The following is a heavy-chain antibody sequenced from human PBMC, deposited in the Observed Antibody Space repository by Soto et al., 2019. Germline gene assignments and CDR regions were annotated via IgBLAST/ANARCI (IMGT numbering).Heavy chain of an antibody. D-gene: IGHD6-19*01. CDR2: IVPIFGTT. CDR1: GGTFSNYA. Sequence: QVQLVQSGAEVKKPGSSVKVSCKVSGGTFSNYAIDWVRLAPGHGLEWMGGIVPIFGTTYYTQKFQGRATMIADDSTTTAYLEMSSLRSEETAIYYCARVEAVAGLYNYHGLDVWGQGTAVTVSS. CDR3: ARVEAVAGLYNYHGLDV. V-gene: IGHV1-69*12. J-gene: IGHJ6*02.